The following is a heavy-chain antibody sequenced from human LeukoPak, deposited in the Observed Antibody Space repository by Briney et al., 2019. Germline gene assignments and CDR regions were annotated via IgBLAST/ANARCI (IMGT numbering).Heavy chain of an antibody. V-gene: IGHV4-59*01. Sequence: SETLSLTCTVSGGSISSYYWSWIRQPPGKGLEWIGYIYYSGSTNYNPSLKSRVTISVDTSKNQFSLKLSPVTAADTAVYYCARVRGYSSRYYFDYWGQGTLVTASS. D-gene: IGHD6-13*01. J-gene: IGHJ4*02. CDR3: ARVRGYSSRYYFDY. CDR2: IYYSGST. CDR1: GGSISSYY.